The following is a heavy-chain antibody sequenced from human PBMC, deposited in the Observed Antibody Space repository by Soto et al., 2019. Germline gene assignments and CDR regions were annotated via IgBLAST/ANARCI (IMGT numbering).Heavy chain of an antibody. CDR3: TRKTPPTGMEV. Sequence: EVQLVESGGGLVQPGGSLRLSCAASGFTFSGYWMTWVRQAPGKGLEGVANISPDGSEEYYVDSVKGRFTISRDNAKNSVYLQMNNLRVGDTAVYYCTRKTPPTGMEVWGQGATVTVSS. D-gene: IGHD3-9*01. CDR1: GFTFSGYW. CDR2: ISPDGSEE. V-gene: IGHV3-7*02. J-gene: IGHJ6*02.